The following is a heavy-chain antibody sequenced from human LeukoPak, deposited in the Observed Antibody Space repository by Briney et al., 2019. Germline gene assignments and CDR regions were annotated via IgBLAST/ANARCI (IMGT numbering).Heavy chain of an antibody. V-gene: IGHV1-18*04. D-gene: IGHD3-9*01. Sequence: ASVKVSCKASGYSFTGHYMHWVRQAPGQGLEWMGWISAYNGNTNYAQKLQGRVTMTTDTSTSTAYMELRSLRSDDTAVYYCARTGNILTGYYNPYFDYWGQGTLVTVSS. J-gene: IGHJ4*02. CDR2: ISAYNGNT. CDR3: ARTGNILTGYYNPYFDY. CDR1: GYSFTGHY.